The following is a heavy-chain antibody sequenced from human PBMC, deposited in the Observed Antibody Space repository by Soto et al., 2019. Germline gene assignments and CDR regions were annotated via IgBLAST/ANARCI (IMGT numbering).Heavy chain of an antibody. CDR1: GCSISSDY. CDR3: ARDEMRRIYGLRASDFYYYGMDV. J-gene: IGHJ6*02. D-gene: IGHD3-10*01. V-gene: IGHV4-59*01. CDR2: IYYSGST. Sequence: SETLSLTCTVSGCSISSDYHWSWIRQPPGKGLEWIGYIYYSGSTNYNPSLKSRVTILVDTSKNQFSLKLSSVTAADTAVYYCARDEMRRIYGLRASDFYYYGMDVWGQGTTVTVSS.